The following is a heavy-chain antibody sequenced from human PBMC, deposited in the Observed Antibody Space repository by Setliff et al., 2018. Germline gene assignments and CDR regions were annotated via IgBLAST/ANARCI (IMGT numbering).Heavy chain of an antibody. CDR1: GGSVSNSGFF. CDR3: ATVGSPVAGDDAFDV. CDR2: VYHDGRT. V-gene: IGHV4-39*07. Sequence: SETLSLTCTVSGGSVSNSGFFWGWLRQAPGKGLEWIGSVYHDGRTNYSPSLKSRLIISVDTSNNQFSLKLDSVTAADTAMYFCATVGSPVAGDDAFDVWGQGTMVTVSS. J-gene: IGHJ3*01. D-gene: IGHD6-19*01.